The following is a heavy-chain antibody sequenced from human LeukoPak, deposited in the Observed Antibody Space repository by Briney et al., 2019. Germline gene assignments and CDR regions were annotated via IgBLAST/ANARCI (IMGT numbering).Heavy chain of an antibody. V-gene: IGHV4-30-4*01. CDR3: ARVPVYSGTYFDY. J-gene: IGHJ4*02. CDR2: IYYSGST. D-gene: IGHD1-26*01. Sequence: SETLSLTCTVSGGSISSGDYYWSWLRQPPGKGLEWIGYIYYSGSTYLNPSLKSRVTISVETSKNQFSLKLSSVTAPDTAVYYCARVPVYSGTYFDYWGQGTLVAVSS. CDR1: GGSISSGDYY.